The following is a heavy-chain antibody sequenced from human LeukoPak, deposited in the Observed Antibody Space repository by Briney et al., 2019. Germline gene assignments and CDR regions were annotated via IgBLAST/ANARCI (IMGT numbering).Heavy chain of an antibody. Sequence: PGGSLRLSCTASGFTFSTYPMNWVRQAPGKGLEWVSHIINSIDTMYYADSVKGRFTISRDNAKNSLYLQMNSLRAEDRAVYYCARVMDRSTYYFDFWGQGTLVTVSS. D-gene: IGHD3/OR15-3a*01. CDR1: GFTFSTYP. J-gene: IGHJ4*02. CDR3: ARVMDRSTYYFDF. V-gene: IGHV3-48*01. CDR2: IINSIDTM.